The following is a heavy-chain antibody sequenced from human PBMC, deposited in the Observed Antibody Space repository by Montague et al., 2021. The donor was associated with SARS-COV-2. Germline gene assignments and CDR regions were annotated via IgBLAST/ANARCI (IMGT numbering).Heavy chain of an antibody. D-gene: IGHD4-23*01. CDR1: GGSITGYY. J-gene: IGHJ3*02. Sequence: SETLSLTCTVSGGSITGYYWSWLRRSPGKGLEWIAYIYYGGAVNYNPSLGSRVTISTDTSKNQLSLKLNSVTAADTAVYYCVRDHTYGGPQGSYDIWGQGTVVTVSS. V-gene: IGHV4-59*01. CDR3: VRDHTYGGPQGSYDI. CDR2: IYYGGAV.